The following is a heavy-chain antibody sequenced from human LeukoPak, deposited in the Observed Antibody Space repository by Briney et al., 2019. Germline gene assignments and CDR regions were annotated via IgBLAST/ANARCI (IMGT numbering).Heavy chain of an antibody. CDR2: ISSSSSYI. V-gene: IGHV3-21*01. J-gene: IGHJ3*02. CDR3: ARDSVSWGAFDI. Sequence: GGSLRLSCAASGFTFSSYSMNWVRQAPGKGLEWVSSISSSSSYIYYADSVKGRFTISRVNAKNSLYLQMNSLRAEDTAVYYCARDSVSWGAFDIWGQGTMVTVSS. D-gene: IGHD3-16*01. CDR1: GFTFSSYS.